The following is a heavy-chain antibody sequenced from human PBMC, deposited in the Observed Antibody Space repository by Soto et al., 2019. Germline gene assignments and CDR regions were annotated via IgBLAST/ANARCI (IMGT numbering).Heavy chain of an antibody. CDR3: AKDQGGIQLWLIPWFDP. D-gene: IGHD5-18*01. J-gene: IGHJ5*02. V-gene: IGHV3-23*01. CDR1: GFTFSSYA. Sequence: TGGSLRLSCAASGFTFSSYAMSWVRQAPGKGLEWVSAISGSGGSTYYADSVKGRFTISRDNSKNTLYLQMNSLRAEDTAVYYCAKDQGGIQLWLIPWFDPWGQGTLVTVSS. CDR2: ISGSGGST.